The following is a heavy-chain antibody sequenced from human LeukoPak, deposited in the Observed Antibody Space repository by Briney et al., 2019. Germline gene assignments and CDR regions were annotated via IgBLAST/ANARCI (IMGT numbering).Heavy chain of an antibody. CDR3: ARELRDTAGGFDY. CDR2: IYSDGSR. CDR1: GFTVSRNY. Sequence: GGSLRLSCAASGFTVSRNYMGRVRPAPGKGLGWVSLIYSDGSRYYADSVKGRFTISRDTSKNTVYLQMNSLRAEDTAVYYCARELRDTAGGFDYWGQGTLVTVSS. D-gene: IGHD5-18*01. V-gene: IGHV3-66*01. J-gene: IGHJ4*02.